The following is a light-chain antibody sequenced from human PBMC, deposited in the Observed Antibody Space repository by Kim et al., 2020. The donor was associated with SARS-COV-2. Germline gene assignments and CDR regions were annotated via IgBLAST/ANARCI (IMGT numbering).Light chain of an antibody. CDR3: QQYGSSLYS. J-gene: IGKJ2*03. Sequence: LSPRERAPLSCRASQSVSSSYLAWYQQKPCQAPRLLIYGASSRAAGIPDRFSGSGSGTDFTLTISRLEPEDFAVYYCQQYGSSLYSFGQGTKLEI. V-gene: IGKV3-20*01. CDR1: QSVSSSY. CDR2: GAS.